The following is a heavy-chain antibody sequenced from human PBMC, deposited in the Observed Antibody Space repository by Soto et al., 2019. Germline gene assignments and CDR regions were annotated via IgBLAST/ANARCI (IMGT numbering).Heavy chain of an antibody. CDR1: GYRFTGYG. CDR3: AGLLGQSSYYYYGMDV. Sequence: ASVKVSCKASGYRFTGYGISWARLAPGQGLEWIGWISGDSGATHYAQKFQERVTMTRDTSTSTAYMELSSLRSEDTAVYYCAGLLGQSSYYYYGMDVWGQGTTVPVSS. CDR2: ISGDSGAT. V-gene: IGHV1-18*04. J-gene: IGHJ6*02. D-gene: IGHD5-18*01.